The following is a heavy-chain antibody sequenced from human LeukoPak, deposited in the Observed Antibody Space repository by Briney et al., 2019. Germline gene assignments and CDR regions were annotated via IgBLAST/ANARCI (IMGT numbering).Heavy chain of an antibody. CDR3: ARATLYYDFSATTGGYYSDY. CDR1: GFSFSIYT. J-gene: IGHJ4*02. V-gene: IGHV3-21*01. Sequence: GGSLRLSCAASGFSFSIYTMNWVRLAPGRGLEWVSSISSSSNDIYYVDSVKGRFTISRDNARNSLYLQLNSLRAEDTAMYFCARATLYYDFSATTGGYYSDYWGQGTLVTVSS. D-gene: IGHD3-22*01. CDR2: ISSSSNDI.